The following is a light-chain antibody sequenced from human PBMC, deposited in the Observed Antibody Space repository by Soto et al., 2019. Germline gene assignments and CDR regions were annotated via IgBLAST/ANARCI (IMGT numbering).Light chain of an antibody. CDR3: QQYNNWPMYT. CDR1: QSVSNN. V-gene: IGKV3-15*01. CDR2: GAS. J-gene: IGKJ2*01. Sequence: VFTPSPGTIFFSPWSSATLSCRASQSVSNNFAWYQQKPGQAPRLLIYGASTRATGIPARFSGSGSGTDFTLTISSLQSEDFAIYYCQQYNNWPMYTFGQGTKVDIK.